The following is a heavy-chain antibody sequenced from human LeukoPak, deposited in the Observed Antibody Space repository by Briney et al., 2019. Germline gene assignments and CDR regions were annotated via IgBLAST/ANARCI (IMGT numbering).Heavy chain of an antibody. CDR2: IIPIFGIA. J-gene: IGHJ4*02. CDR3: ARDVACGIAVAGTSLGFDY. CDR1: GGTFSSYA. Sequence: GASVKVSCKASGGTFSSYAISWVRQAPGQGLEWMGRIIPIFGIANYAQKFQGRVTITADKSTSTAYMELSSLRSEDTAVYYCARDVACGIAVAGTSLGFDYWGQGTLVTVSS. V-gene: IGHV1-69*04. D-gene: IGHD6-19*01.